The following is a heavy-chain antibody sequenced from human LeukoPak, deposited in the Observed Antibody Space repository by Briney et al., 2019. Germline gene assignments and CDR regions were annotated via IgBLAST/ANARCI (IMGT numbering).Heavy chain of an antibody. CDR2: IRYDGSNK. D-gene: IGHD4-17*01. CDR1: RFTFSSYG. V-gene: IGHV3-30*02. CDR3: AKEIWPTVTTPGLTYFDY. Sequence: GGSLRLSCAASRFTFSSYGMHWVRQAPGKGLVWVAFIRYDGSNKYYADSVKGRFTVSRHSSKNTLYLQMNSLGAEDTAVYYCAKEIWPTVTTPGLTYFDYWGQGALVTVSS. J-gene: IGHJ4*02.